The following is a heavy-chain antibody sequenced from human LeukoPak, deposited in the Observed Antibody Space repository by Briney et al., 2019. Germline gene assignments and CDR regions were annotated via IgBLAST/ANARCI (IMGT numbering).Heavy chain of an antibody. CDR1: GGSISSGDYY. CDR2: IYYSGST. J-gene: IGHJ4*02. D-gene: IGHD2-8*01. Sequence: SETLSLTCTVSGGSISSGDYYWSWIRQPPGKGLEWIGYIYYSGSTYYNLSLKSRVTISVDTSKNQSSLKLSSVTAADTAVYYCAREYCTNGVCYTRFFDYWGQGTLVTVSS. V-gene: IGHV4-30-4*01. CDR3: AREYCTNGVCYTRFFDY.